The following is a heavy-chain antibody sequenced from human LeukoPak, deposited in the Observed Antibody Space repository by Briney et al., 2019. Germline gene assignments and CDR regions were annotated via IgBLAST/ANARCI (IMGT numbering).Heavy chain of an antibody. CDR2: IKSKTDGGTT. V-gene: IGHV3-15*01. J-gene: IGHJ4*02. Sequence: GGSLRLSCAASGFTFNNAWMSWVRQAPGKGLEWVGRIKSKTDGGTTDYAAPVKGRFTISRDDSKNTLYLQMNSLKTEDTAVYYCTTDQYYDFWSGFDYWGQGTLVTVSS. CDR3: TTDQYYDFWSGFDY. CDR1: GFTFNNAW. D-gene: IGHD3-3*01.